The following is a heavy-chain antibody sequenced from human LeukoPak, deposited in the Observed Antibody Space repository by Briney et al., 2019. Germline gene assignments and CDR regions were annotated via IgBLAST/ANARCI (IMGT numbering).Heavy chain of an antibody. D-gene: IGHD6-13*01. CDR1: GGSVSSGSYY. J-gene: IGHJ4*02. CDR3: ARATLPYSSSGSDY. Sequence: PSETLSLTCTVSGGSVSSGSYYWSWIRQPPGKGLEWIGYIYYSGSTNYNPSLKSRVTISVDTSKNQFSLKLSSVTAADTAVYYCARATLPYSSSGSDYWGQGTLVTVSS. V-gene: IGHV4-61*01. CDR2: IYYSGST.